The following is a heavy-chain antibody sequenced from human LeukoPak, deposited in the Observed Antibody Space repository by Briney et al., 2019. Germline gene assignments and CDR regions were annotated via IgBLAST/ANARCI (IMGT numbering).Heavy chain of an antibody. CDR1: GYSISSGYY. J-gene: IGHJ6*03. CDR2: IYHSGST. D-gene: IGHD2-8*01. V-gene: IGHV4-38-2*02. Sequence: SETLSLTCTVSGYSISSGYYWGWIRQPPGKGLEWIGSIYHSGSTYYNPSLKSRVTISVDTPKNQFSLKLSSVTAADTAVYYCSMETGYYYYMDVWGKGTTVTVSS. CDR3: SMETGYYYYMDV.